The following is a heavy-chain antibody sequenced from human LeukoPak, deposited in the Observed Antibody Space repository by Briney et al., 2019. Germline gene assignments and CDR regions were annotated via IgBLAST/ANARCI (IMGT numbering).Heavy chain of an antibody. D-gene: IGHD3-9*01. V-gene: IGHV1-24*01. J-gene: IGHJ3*02. CDR2: FDPEDGET. CDR3: ATVHYDILTGPGAFDI. CDR1: GYTFTGYY. Sequence: ASVKVSCKASGYTFTGYYMHWVRQAPGKGLEWMGGFDPEDGETIYAQKFQGRVTMTEDTSTDTAYMELSSLRSEDTAVYYCATVHYDILTGPGAFDIWGQGTMVTVSS.